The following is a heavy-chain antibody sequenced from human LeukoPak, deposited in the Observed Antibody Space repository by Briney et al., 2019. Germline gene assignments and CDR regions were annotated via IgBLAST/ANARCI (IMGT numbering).Heavy chain of an antibody. CDR1: GFTFSSYA. CDR3: ARAGRWLQFPRLDY. CDR2: ISYDGSNK. V-gene: IGHV3-30*01. J-gene: IGHJ4*02. D-gene: IGHD5-24*01. Sequence: GRSLRLSCAASGFTFSSYAMHWVRQAPGKGLEWVAVISYDGSNKYYADSVKGRFTISRDNSKNTLYLQMNSLRAEDTAVYYCARAGRWLQFPRLDYWGQGTLVTVSS.